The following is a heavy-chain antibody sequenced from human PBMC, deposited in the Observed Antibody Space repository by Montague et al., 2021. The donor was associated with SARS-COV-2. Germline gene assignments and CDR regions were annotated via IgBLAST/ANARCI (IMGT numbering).Heavy chain of an antibody. CDR3: ARDFDY. V-gene: IGHV4-61*01. CDR2: ISYSGST. Sequence: SETLSLTCTVSGASVRSGNSYWNWIRQPPGKGLEWIGYISYSGSTNYSPSLKSRVTISVDTSENQFSLKVTSVTAADTAVYYCARDFDYWGQGTLVTVSS. CDR1: GASVRSGNSY. J-gene: IGHJ4*02.